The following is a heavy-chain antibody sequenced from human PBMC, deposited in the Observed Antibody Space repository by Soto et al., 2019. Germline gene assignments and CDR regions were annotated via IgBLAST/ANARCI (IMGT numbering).Heavy chain of an antibody. V-gene: IGHV3-15*01. CDR3: TTGQFFFVEKPEVRYMDV. CDR2: IKSKTDGGTT. D-gene: IGHD3-10*01. CDR1: GFTFSNAW. J-gene: IGHJ6*03. Sequence: EVQLVESGGGLVKPGGSLRLSCAASGFTFSNAWMSWVRQAPGKGLEWVGGIKSKTDGGTTDYAAPVKGRFTISRDDSKNTLYLQMNSLKTEDTAVYYCTTGQFFFVEKPEVRYMDVWGKGTTVTVSS.